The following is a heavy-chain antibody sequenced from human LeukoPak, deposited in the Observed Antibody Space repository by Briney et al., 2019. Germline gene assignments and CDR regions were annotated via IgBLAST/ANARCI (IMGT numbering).Heavy chain of an antibody. J-gene: IGHJ4*02. V-gene: IGHV3-7*04. CDR1: GFTLSSYW. CDR3: SSENVAVPGGVH. Sequence: PGRSLRLSCAASGFTLSSYWMSWVRRSPGTGLKWGANIKPDSSEKYYVDSVKGRFTISRDNAKNSLYLQMNSLAAEDTAVYYCSSENVAVPGGVHWGQGALVTVSS. D-gene: IGHD6-19*01. CDR2: IKPDSSEK.